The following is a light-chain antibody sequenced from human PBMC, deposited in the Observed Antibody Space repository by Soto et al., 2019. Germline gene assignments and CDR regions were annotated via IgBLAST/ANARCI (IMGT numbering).Light chain of an antibody. CDR2: LGS. Sequence: DLVMTQSPLSLPVTPGEPASISCRSSQSLLHSNGYNYLDWYLQKPGQSPQLLIYLGSNRASGXHAXFRGSGSGTDFTLEISRVEAEDVGVYYCMQSLQTPTFGQGTKVELK. CDR3: MQSLQTPT. V-gene: IGKV2-28*01. J-gene: IGKJ1*01. CDR1: QSLLHSNGYNY.